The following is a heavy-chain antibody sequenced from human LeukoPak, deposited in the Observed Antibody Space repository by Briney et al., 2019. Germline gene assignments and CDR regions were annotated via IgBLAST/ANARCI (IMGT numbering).Heavy chain of an antibody. CDR2: IIPIFGIA. Sequence: SVTVSCKASGGTFSSYAISWVRQAPGQGLEWMGGIIPIFGIANYAQKFQGRVTITADKSTSTAYMELSSLRSEDTAVYYCVYGYSSGWEYFDYWGQGTLVTVSS. D-gene: IGHD6-19*01. CDR1: GGTFSSYA. J-gene: IGHJ4*02. CDR3: VYGYSSGWEYFDY. V-gene: IGHV1-69*10.